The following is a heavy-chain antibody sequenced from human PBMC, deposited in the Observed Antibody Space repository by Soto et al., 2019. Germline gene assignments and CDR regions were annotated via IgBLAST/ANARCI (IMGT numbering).Heavy chain of an antibody. Sequence: PGKGLEWIGYIYYSGSTNYNPSLKSRVTISVDTSKNQFSLKLSSVTAADTAVYYCARDSGNGKYYFDYCGQPPLLTVPS. CDR3: ARDSGNGKYYFDY. V-gene: IGHV4-59*01. D-gene: IGHD1-26*01. CDR2: IYYSGST. J-gene: IGHJ4*02.